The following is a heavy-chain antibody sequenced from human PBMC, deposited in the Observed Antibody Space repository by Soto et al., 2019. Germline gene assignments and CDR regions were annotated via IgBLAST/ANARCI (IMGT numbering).Heavy chain of an antibody. D-gene: IGHD4-17*01. CDR1: GYTFTSYA. J-gene: IGHJ4*02. V-gene: IGHV1-3*01. CDR3: ASDYGDYEGLGY. Sequence: QVQLVQSGAEVKKPGASVKVSCKASGYTFTSYAMHWVRQAPGQRLEWMGWINAGNGNTKYSQKFQGRVTITRDTSASTVYMELSSLRSEDTAVYYWASDYGDYEGLGYWGQGTLVTVSS. CDR2: INAGNGNT.